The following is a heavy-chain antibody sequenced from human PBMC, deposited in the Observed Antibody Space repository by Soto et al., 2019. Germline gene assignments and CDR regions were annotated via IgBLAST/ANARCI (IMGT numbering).Heavy chain of an antibody. Sequence: SVKVSCKASGGTFSSYTISWVRQAPGQGLEWMGRIIPILGIANYAQKFQGRVTITADKSTSTAYMELSSLRSEDTAVYYCASSPVGIAAAGTYYYGMDVWGHGTTVTVSS. CDR1: GGTFSSYT. CDR3: ASSPVGIAAAGTYYYGMDV. CDR2: IIPILGIA. V-gene: IGHV1-69*02. J-gene: IGHJ6*02. D-gene: IGHD6-13*01.